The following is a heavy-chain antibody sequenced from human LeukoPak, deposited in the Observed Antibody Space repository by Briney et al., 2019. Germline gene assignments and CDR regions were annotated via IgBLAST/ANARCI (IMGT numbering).Heavy chain of an antibody. D-gene: IGHD2-2*02. J-gene: IGHJ4*02. CDR3: ASACTTTSCYTPAY. CDR2: IGGSGGVT. Sequence: GGSLRLSCAASGFTFSNYAMSWVRQAPGKGLEWVSGIGGSGGVTYYADSVKGRFTISRDDSKNTLCLQMSSLRAEDTAIYYCASACTTTSCYTPAYWGQGTLVTVSS. CDR1: GFTFSNYA. V-gene: IGHV3-23*01.